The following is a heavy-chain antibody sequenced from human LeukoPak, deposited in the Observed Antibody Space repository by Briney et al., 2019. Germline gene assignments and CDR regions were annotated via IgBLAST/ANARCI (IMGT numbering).Heavy chain of an antibody. V-gene: IGHV4-34*01. CDR3: ARQLYGSDY. J-gene: IGHJ4*02. CDR1: GVSFSTYY. Sequence: SETLSLTRDVSGVSFSTYYWSWIRQSPEKGLEWIGEVNHSGYTNLNPSLKSRVTISVDTSKNQFSLKLSSVTAADTAVYYCARQLYGSDYWGQGTLVTVSS. D-gene: IGHD4-17*01. CDR2: VNHSGYT.